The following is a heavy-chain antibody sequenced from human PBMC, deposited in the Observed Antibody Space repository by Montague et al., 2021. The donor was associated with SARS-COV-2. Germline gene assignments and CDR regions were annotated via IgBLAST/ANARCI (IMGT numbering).Heavy chain of an antibody. CDR3: ARGPHYDILTSYYKDGMDV. J-gene: IGHJ6*02. V-gene: IGHV4-39*01. CDR2: IYYSGST. D-gene: IGHD3-9*01. CDR1: GGSIRSSSYY. Sequence: SETLSLTCTVSGGSIRSSSYYWGWIRQPPGKGLEWIGSIYYSGSTYYNPSLKSRVTISVDTSKNQFSLKLSSVTAADTAVYYCARGPHYDILTSYYKDGMDVWGQGTTVTVSS.